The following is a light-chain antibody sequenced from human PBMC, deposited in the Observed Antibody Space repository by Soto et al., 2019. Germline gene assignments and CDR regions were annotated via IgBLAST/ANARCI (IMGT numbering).Light chain of an antibody. CDR3: GADYGSGSNFVSV. V-gene: IGLV9-49*01. CDR1: SGYSNYK. Sequence: QLVLTQPPSASASLGASVTLTCTLSSGYSNYKVDWYQQRPGKGPRFVMRVGTGGIVGSRGDGIPDRFSVLGSGLSRYLTITNIQEDDESEYHCGADYGSGSNFVSVFGGGTKLTVL. CDR2: VGTGGIVG. J-gene: IGLJ3*02.